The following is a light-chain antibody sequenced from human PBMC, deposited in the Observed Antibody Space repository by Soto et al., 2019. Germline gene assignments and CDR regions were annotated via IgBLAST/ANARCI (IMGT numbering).Light chain of an antibody. J-gene: IGKJ3*01. CDR1: QDIGNF. Sequence: QMTQSPSSLSASVGDRVTITCQASQDIGNFLNWYQQKPGKAPKLLIYDASNLETGVPSRFSGSGSGTDFSFTISSPQPEGNGTKYWQQLCHFPPFTFGPGTKVDLK. CDR3: QQLCHFPPFT. V-gene: IGKV1-33*01. CDR2: DAS.